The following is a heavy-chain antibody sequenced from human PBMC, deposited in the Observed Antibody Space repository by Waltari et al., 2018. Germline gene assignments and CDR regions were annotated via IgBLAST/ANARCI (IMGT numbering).Heavy chain of an antibody. Sequence: XVQLXESXGGXIQPGGSLRXSCAASGFIVSATYMTWVRQAPGKXLEWVXTIFVXGNTHXADSVRGRFTXSRDSSRDSVYLQMNSLXAEDTATYXCARVXVVPGVSDVFDXWGQGTXITISS. V-gene: IGHV3-53*01. J-gene: IGHJ3*01. CDR1: GFIVSATY. CDR2: IFVXGNT. D-gene: IGHD6-6*01. CDR3: ARVXVVPGVSDVFDX.